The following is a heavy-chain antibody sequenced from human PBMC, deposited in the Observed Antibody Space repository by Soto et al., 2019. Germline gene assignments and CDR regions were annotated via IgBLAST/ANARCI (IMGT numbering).Heavy chain of an antibody. CDR3: ATSHPFFQH. CDR1: VFTFSSYG. Sequence: WWSLRLSCSASVFTFSSYGMHWVRQAPGKGLEWVAVISYDGSNKYYADSVKGRFTISRDNSKNTLYLQMNSLRAEDTAMYYCATSHPFFQHWGQGTLVTVSS. J-gene: IGHJ1*01. V-gene: IGHV3-30*03. CDR2: ISYDGSNK.